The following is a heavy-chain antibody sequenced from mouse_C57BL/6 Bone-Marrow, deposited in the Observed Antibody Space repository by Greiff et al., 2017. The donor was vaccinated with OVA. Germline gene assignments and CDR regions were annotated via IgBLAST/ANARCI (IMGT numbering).Heavy chain of an antibody. Sequence: VKLMESGAELVKPGASVKMSCKASGYTFTTYPIEWMKQNHGKSLEWIGNFHPYNDDTKYNEKFKGKATLTVEKSSSTVYLELSRLTSDDSAVYYCARGAAQATLYAMDYWGQGTSVTVSS. CDR3: ARGAAQATLYAMDY. J-gene: IGHJ4*01. D-gene: IGHD3-2*02. CDR2: FHPYNDDT. CDR1: GYTFTTYP. V-gene: IGHV1-47*01.